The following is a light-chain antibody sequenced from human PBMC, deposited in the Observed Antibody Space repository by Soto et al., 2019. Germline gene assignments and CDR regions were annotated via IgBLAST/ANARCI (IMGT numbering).Light chain of an antibody. CDR3: QQSYSTPVT. CDR1: QSISSY. Sequence: DIQMTQSPSSLSASVGDRVTITCRASQSISSYLNWYQHKPRKAPKLLIYAASSLQSGVPSRFSGSGSGTDFTLTILSLQPEDSATYYCQQSYSTPVTFGQGTRLE. CDR2: AAS. J-gene: IGKJ5*01. V-gene: IGKV1-39*01.